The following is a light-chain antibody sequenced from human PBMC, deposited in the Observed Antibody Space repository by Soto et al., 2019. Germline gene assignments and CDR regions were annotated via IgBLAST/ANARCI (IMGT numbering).Light chain of an antibody. CDR3: SSYRSGGTLV. CDR2: EVS. Sequence: QSALTQPASVSGSPGQSITISCTGTSSDVGGYTHVAWYQQHPGKAPKLMIYEVSDRPSGVSNRFSAAKSGNTASLTISGLQAEDEADYFCSSYRSGGTLVFGGGTKLTVL. J-gene: IGLJ2*01. V-gene: IGLV2-14*01. CDR1: SSDVGGYTH.